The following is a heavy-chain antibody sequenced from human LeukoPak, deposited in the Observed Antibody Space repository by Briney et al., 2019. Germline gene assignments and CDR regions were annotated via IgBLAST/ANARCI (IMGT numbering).Heavy chain of an antibody. J-gene: IGHJ6*02. CDR2: FDPEDGET. CDR1: GYTLTELS. CDR3: ATDPGEIVPAAKGPRGDYCYGMDA. Sequence: GASVKVSCKVSGYTLTELSMHWVRQAPGKGLEWMGGFDPEDGETIYAQKFQGRVTMTEDTSTDTAYMELNSLRSDDTAVYYCATDPGEIVPAAKGPRGDYCYGMDAWGQGTTVTVSS. D-gene: IGHD2-2*01. V-gene: IGHV1-24*01.